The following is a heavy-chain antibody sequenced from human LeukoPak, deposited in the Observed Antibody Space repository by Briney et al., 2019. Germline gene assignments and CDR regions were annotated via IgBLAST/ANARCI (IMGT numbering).Heavy chain of an antibody. V-gene: IGHV3-23*01. J-gene: IGHJ6*02. CDR1: EFTFSSYA. CDR3: AKYVSAKGPPYALDV. CDR2: ISASGGST. Sequence: PGGSLRLSCAASEFTFSSYAMQWVRQTPGKGLEWVSGISASGGSTWYADSVKGRFTISRDNSENTLYLQMNSLRAADTAVYYCAKYVSAKGPPYALDVWGQGTTVTVSS. D-gene: IGHD2/OR15-2a*01.